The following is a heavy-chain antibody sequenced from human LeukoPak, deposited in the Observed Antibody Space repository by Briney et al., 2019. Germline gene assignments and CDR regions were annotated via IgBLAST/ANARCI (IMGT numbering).Heavy chain of an antibody. D-gene: IGHD1-20*01. CDR1: GGTFSSYA. Sequence: GASVKVSCKASGGTFSSYAISWVRQAPGQGLEWMGGIIPIFGTANYAQKFQGRVTITTDESTSTAYMELSSLRSEDTAVYYCARDPIPVGANWNDEGDYWGQGTLVTVSS. CDR3: ARDPIPVGANWNDEGDY. V-gene: IGHV1-69*05. J-gene: IGHJ4*02. CDR2: IIPIFGTA.